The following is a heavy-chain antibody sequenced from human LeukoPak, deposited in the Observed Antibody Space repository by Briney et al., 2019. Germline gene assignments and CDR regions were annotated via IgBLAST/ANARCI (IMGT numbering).Heavy chain of an antibody. V-gene: IGHV4-34*01. CDR1: GFTFSSYA. D-gene: IGHD3-22*01. Sequence: GSLRLSCAASGFTFSSYAMSWVRQSPGKGLEWIGEINDYTGNTNYSPSLNSRVSISLEKSKNQFSLELRSVTAADTAVYYCARGRIAKIVVVHSFHYGMDVWGQGTTVTVSS. CDR2: INDYTGNT. CDR3: ARGRIAKIVVVHSFHYGMDV. J-gene: IGHJ6*02.